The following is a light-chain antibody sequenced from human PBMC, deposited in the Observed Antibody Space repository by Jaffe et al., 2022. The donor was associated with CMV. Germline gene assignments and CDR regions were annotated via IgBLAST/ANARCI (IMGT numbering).Light chain of an antibody. CDR3: SSYTTTSTVV. Sequence: QSALTQPAAVSGSPGQSITISCTGTSSDIDVYDYVSWYQQQPGKPPQLLIYDVSHRPSGVSNRFSGSKSGNTASLTISALQAEDEADYYCSSYTTTSTVVFGGGTKVTVL. CDR1: SSDIDVYDY. J-gene: IGLJ2*01. CDR2: DVS. V-gene: IGLV2-14*03.